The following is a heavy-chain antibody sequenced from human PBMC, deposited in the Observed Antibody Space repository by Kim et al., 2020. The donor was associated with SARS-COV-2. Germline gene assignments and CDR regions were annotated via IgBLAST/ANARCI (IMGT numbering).Heavy chain of an antibody. CDR2: GNP. Sequence: GNPNYNQSLKSRVTISVDPSKNQFSLKLSSVTAADTAVYYCARGSDFDYWGQGTLVTVSS. V-gene: IGHV4-34*01. D-gene: IGHD2-21*01. J-gene: IGHJ4*02. CDR3: ARGSDFDY.